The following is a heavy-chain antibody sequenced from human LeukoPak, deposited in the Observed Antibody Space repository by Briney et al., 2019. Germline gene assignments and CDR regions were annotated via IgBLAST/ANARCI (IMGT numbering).Heavy chain of an antibody. CDR3: ARVPTVTFFDY. V-gene: IGHV4-34*01. J-gene: IGHJ4*02. D-gene: IGHD4-17*01. CDR1: GVASSGNY. CDR2: INHSGST. Sequence: SETLSLTCGVYGVASSGNYWSWIRQSPGRGLEWIGEINHSGSTNYNPSLKSRVIISIDTSKNQFSLKLSSVTAADTAVYYCARVPTVTFFDYWGQGTLVTVSS.